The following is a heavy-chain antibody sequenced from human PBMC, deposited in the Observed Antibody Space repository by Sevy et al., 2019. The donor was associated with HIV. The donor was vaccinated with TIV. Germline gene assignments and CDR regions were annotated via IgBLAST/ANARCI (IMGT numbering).Heavy chain of an antibody. D-gene: IGHD2-2*01. CDR3: ARVPHPAAMQTFYYFGMDV. CDR2: ISGSGGST. J-gene: IGHJ6*02. CDR1: GFIFTSYG. Sequence: GGSLRLSCVASGFIFTSYGIHWDRQAPGKGLEWVSSISGSGGSTYYAYSVKGRFTISRDNSKNTVYLQMNGLRAEDSAVYYCARVPHPAAMQTFYYFGMDVWGQGTTVTVSS. V-gene: IGHV3-23*01.